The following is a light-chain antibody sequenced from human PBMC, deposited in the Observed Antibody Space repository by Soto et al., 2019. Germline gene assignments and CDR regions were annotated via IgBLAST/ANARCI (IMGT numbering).Light chain of an antibody. V-gene: IGLV2-8*01. Sequence: QSVLTQPPSASGSPGQSVTISCTGTSSDVGGYNFVSWYQQHPGKAPKLLIYEVSKRPPGVPDRFSGSKSDNTASLTVSGLQAEDEADYYCSSFAGGNNLLFGGGTKLTVL. CDR1: SSDVGGYNF. J-gene: IGLJ2*01. CDR3: SSFAGGNNLL. CDR2: EVS.